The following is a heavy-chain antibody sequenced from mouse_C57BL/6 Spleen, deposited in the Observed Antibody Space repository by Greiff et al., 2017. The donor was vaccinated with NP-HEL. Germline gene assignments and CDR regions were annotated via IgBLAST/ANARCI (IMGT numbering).Heavy chain of an antibody. Sequence: VHVKQSVAELVRPGASVKLSCTASGFNIKNTYMHWVKQRPEQGLEWIGRIDPANGNTKYAPKFQGKATITADTSSNTAYLQLSSLTSEDTAIYYCARGYYYGSSYWFAYWGQGTLVTVSA. J-gene: IGHJ3*01. D-gene: IGHD1-1*01. V-gene: IGHV14-3*01. CDR3: ARGYYYGSSYWFAY. CDR1: GFNIKNTY. CDR2: IDPANGNT.